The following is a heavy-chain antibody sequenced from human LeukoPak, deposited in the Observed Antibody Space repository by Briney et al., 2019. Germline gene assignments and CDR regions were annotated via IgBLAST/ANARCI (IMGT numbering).Heavy chain of an antibody. Sequence: GGSLRLSCAASGFTFSSYGMHWVRQAPGKRLEWVAFIRYDGSNKYYADSVKGRFTISRDNSKNTLYLQMNSLRAEDTAVYCCAKDLWGYKGYWGQGTLVTVSS. CDR3: AKDLWGYKGY. CDR2: IRYDGSNK. V-gene: IGHV3-30*02. D-gene: IGHD5-12*01. J-gene: IGHJ4*02. CDR1: GFTFSSYG.